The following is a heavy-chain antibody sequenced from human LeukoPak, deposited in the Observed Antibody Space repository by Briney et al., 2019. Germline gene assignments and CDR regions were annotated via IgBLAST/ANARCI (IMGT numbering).Heavy chain of an antibody. Sequence: GGSLRLSCAASGFTFSSYAMSWVRQVPGKGLEWVSGISGSGGSTNYADSVKGQFTISRDNSKNTLYLQMNSLRAEDTAVYYCAKGSGYSYGYYYFDYWGQGTLVTVSS. J-gene: IGHJ4*02. CDR1: GFTFSSYA. V-gene: IGHV3-23*01. CDR2: ISGSGGST. D-gene: IGHD5-18*01. CDR3: AKGSGYSYGYYYFDY.